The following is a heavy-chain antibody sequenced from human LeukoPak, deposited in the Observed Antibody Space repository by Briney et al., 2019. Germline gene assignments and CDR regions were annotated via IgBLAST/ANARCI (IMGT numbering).Heavy chain of an antibody. V-gene: IGHV4-59*08. CDR1: GGSFSSYY. CDR3: ARNWGGNWYFDL. D-gene: IGHD7-27*01. CDR2: IYYSGST. J-gene: IGHJ2*01. Sequence: SETLSLTCAVYGGSFSSYYWSWIRQPPGKGLEWIGYIYYSGSTNYNPSLKSRVTISVDTSKNQFSLKLSSVTAADTAVYYCARNWGGNWYFDLWGRGTLVTVSS.